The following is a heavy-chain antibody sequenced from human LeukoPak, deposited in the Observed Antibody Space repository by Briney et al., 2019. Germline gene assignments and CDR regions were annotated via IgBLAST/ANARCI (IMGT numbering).Heavy chain of an antibody. D-gene: IGHD6-19*01. J-gene: IGHJ4*02. CDR3: ARDLLSTAGYFDY. CDR2: IYYSGST. CDR1: SGSISSYY. V-gene: IGHV4-59*01. Sequence: SETLSLTCTVSSGSISSYYWSWIRQPPGKGLEWIGHIYYSGSTNYNPSLKSRVTISVDTSKNQFSLNLSSVTAADTAVYYCARDLLSTAGYFDYWGQGTLVTVSS.